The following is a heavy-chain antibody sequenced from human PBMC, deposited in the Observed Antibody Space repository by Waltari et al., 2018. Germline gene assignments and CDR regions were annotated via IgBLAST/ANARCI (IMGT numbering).Heavy chain of an antibody. Sequence: QVQLQESGPGLVKPSQTLSLTCTVSGGSISSGDYYWSWIRQPPGKGLGWIGYIYYSGSTYYNPSLKSRVTISVDTSKNQFSLKLSSVTAADTAVYYCARMGSGTTSLPSHFDYWGQGTLVTVSS. CDR3: ARMGSGTTSLPSHFDY. J-gene: IGHJ4*02. CDR1: GGSISSGDYY. D-gene: IGHD1-1*01. CDR2: IYYSGST. V-gene: IGHV4-30-4*08.